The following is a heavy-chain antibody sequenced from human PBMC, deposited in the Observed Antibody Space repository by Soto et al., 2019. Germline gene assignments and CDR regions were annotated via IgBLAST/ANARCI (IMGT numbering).Heavy chain of an antibody. CDR1: GFSLSTSGVG. CDR3: AHRSQAAAGNWFDP. Sequence: QITLKESGPTLVKPTQTLTLTCTFSGFSLSTSGVGVGWIRQPPGKALEWLALIYWDDDKRYSPSLKSRLTITKDTSKNHVVLTMTNMDPVDTATYYCAHRSQAAAGNWFDPWGQGTLVTVSS. CDR2: IYWDDDK. V-gene: IGHV2-5*02. J-gene: IGHJ5*02. D-gene: IGHD6-13*01.